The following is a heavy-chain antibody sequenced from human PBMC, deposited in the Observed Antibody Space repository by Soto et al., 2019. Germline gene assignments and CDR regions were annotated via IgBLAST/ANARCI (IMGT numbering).Heavy chain of an antibody. D-gene: IGHD5-12*01. CDR3: AREVRWLRYFDY. Sequence: SETLSLTCTVSGGSISSYYWSWIRQPPGKGLEWIGYIYYSGSTNYNPSLKSRVTISVDTSKNQFSLKLSSVTAADTAVYYCAREVRWLRYFDYWGQGTLVTVSS. CDR1: GGSISSYY. V-gene: IGHV4-59*01. CDR2: IYYSGST. J-gene: IGHJ4*02.